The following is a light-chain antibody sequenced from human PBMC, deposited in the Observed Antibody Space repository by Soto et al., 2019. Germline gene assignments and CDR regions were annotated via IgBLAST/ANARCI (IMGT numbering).Light chain of an antibody. Sequence: QSVLTQPASVSGSPGQSITISCTGTSSDVGGYNFVSWYQQHPGKAPKFMIYEVSNRPSGVSNRFSGSKSGNTASLTISGLQAEDEADYYCSSYTSSGTLVFGGGTKVTVL. CDR1: SSDVGGYNF. CDR2: EVS. J-gene: IGLJ2*01. V-gene: IGLV2-14*01. CDR3: SSYTSSGTLV.